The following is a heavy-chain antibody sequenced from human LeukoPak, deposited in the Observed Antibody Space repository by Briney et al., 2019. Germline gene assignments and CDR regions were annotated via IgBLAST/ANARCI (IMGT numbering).Heavy chain of an antibody. CDR2: ISGSGGST. V-gene: IGHV3-23*01. CDR1: GFTFSSYA. J-gene: IGHJ4*02. Sequence: GGSLRLSCAASGFTFSSYAMSWVRQAPGKGLEWVSAISGSGGSTYYADSVKGRLTISRDNSKNTLYLQMNSLRAEDTAVYYCAKDYMWEPLFDYWGQGTLVTVSS. D-gene: IGHD1-26*01. CDR3: AKDYMWEPLFDY.